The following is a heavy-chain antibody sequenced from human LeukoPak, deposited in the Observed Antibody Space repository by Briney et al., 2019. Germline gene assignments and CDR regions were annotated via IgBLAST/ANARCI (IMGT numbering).Heavy chain of an antibody. D-gene: IGHD4-17*01. CDR1: GFTFSSYE. Sequence: PGGSLRLSCAASGFTFSSYEMNWVRQAPGKGLEWVSYISSSGSTIYYADSVKGRFTISRDNAKNSLYLQMNSLRADDTAVYYCARAFTTVIGGYFDYWGQGTLVTVSS. CDR3: ARAFTTVIGGYFDY. V-gene: IGHV3-48*03. J-gene: IGHJ4*02. CDR2: ISSSGSTI.